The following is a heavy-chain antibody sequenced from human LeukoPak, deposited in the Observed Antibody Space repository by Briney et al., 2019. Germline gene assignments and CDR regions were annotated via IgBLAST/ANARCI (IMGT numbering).Heavy chain of an antibody. D-gene: IGHD3-22*01. V-gene: IGHV5-51*01. CDR1: GYSFTSYW. CDR3: ARLGYDSSGYYNWFDP. J-gene: IGHJ5*02. CDR2: IYPGDSDT. Sequence: GESLKISCKGSGYSFTSYWIGWVRQMPGKGLDWMGIIYPGDSDTRYSPSFQGQVTISADKSISTAYLQWSSLKASDTAMYYCARLGYDSSGYYNWFDPWGQGTLVTVSS.